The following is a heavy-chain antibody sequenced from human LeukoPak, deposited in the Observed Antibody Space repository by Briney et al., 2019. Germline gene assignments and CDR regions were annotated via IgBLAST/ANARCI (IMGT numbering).Heavy chain of an antibody. CDR1: GGSFGGYY. CDR3: ARRRLYDYVWGSYRYTFGYFDY. CDR2: INHSGST. Sequence: PSETLSLTCAVYGGSFGGYYWSWIRQPPGKGLEWIGEINHSGSTNYNPSLKSRVTISVDTSKNQFSLKLSSVTAADTAVYYCARRRLYDYVWGSYRYTFGYFDYWGQGTLVTVSS. J-gene: IGHJ4*02. V-gene: IGHV4-34*01. D-gene: IGHD3-16*02.